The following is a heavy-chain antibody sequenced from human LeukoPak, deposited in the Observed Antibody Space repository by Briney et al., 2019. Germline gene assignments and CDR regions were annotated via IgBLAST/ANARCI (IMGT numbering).Heavy chain of an antibody. D-gene: IGHD3-9*01. J-gene: IGHJ4*02. CDR2: ISAYNGNT. Sequence: ASVKVSCKASGYTFTSHGISWVRQAPGQGLEWMGWISAYNGNTNYAQKLQGRVTMTTDTSTSTAYMELRSLRSDDTAVYYCARDRYDILTGYPPYYFDYWGQGTMVTVSS. CDR3: ARDRYDILTGYPPYYFDY. CDR1: GYTFTSHG. V-gene: IGHV1-18*04.